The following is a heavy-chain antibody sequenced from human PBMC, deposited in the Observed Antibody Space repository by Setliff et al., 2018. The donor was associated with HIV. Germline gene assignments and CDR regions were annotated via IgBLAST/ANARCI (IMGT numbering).Heavy chain of an antibody. J-gene: IGHJ5*01. Sequence: GSLRLSCEASGFTFSTYGMNWVRHAPGKGLEWVAQISSSGFPIYYADSVRGRFTASRDNGKNSLFLQMNSLRAEDTAFYYCARGWFDSWGQGTLVTVSS. CDR2: ISSSGFPI. CDR3: ARGWFDS. CDR1: GFTFSTYG. V-gene: IGHV3-48*01.